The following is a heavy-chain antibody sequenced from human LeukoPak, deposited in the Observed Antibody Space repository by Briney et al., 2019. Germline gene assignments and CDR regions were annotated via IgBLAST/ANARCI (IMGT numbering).Heavy chain of an antibody. Sequence: SETLSLTCTVSGGSISSSSYYWGWIRQPPGKGLEWIGSIYYSGITYYNPSLKSRVTISVDMSKNHFSLRLRSVTAADTAMYYCARGTLYRGWSYYLDFWGQGSQVTVSS. CDR2: IYYSGIT. V-gene: IGHV4-39*07. CDR1: GGSISSSSYY. CDR3: ARGTLYRGWSYYLDF. D-gene: IGHD6-19*01. J-gene: IGHJ4*02.